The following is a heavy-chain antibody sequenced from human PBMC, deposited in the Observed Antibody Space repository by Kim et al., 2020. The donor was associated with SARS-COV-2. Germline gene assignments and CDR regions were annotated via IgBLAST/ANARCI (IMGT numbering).Heavy chain of an antibody. J-gene: IGHJ5*02. Sequence: GGSLRLSCAASGFTFSSYAMSWVRQAPGKGLEWVSAISGSGGSTYYADSVKGRFTISRDNSKNTLYLQMNSLRAEDTAVYYCAKDYGYYDSSGYSNWFDPWGQGTLVTVSS. D-gene: IGHD3-22*01. CDR1: GFTFSSYA. V-gene: IGHV3-23*01. CDR3: AKDYGYYDSSGYSNWFDP. CDR2: ISGSGGST.